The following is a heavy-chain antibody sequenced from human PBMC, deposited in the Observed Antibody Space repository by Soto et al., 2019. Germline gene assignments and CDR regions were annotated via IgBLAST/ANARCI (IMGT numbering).Heavy chain of an antibody. CDR3: ARKSPYSSYWLHDY. J-gene: IGHJ4*02. Sequence: SQTLSLTCAISGDSVSSDSAAWNWIRQSPSRGLEWLGRTYYRSKWKYDYAVSVKSRISINPDTSKNQFSLQLKSVTPEDTAVYYCARKSPYSSYWLHDYWGQGTLVTVSS. CDR2: TYYRSKWKY. V-gene: IGHV6-1*01. D-gene: IGHD5-12*01. CDR1: GDSVSSDSAA.